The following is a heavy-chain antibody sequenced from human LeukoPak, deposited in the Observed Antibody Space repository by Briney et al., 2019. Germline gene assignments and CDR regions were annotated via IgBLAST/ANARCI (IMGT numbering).Heavy chain of an antibody. D-gene: IGHD2-2*01. CDR2: TYYRSTWYN. CDR3: ARRLTQYDCFDP. J-gene: IGHJ5*02. CDR1: GDSLSSNSVT. V-gene: IGHV6-1*01. Sequence: SQTLSLTCAISGDSLSSNSVTWNWIRQSPSRGLEWLGRTYYRSTWYNDYAVSVRGRITVNPDTSKNQFSLHLNSVTPEDTAVYYCARRLTQYDCFDPWGQGILVTVSS.